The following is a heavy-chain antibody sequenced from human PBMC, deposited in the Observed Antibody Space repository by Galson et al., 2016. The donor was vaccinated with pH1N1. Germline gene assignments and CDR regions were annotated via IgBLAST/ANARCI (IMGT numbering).Heavy chain of an antibody. V-gene: IGHV1-8*01. J-gene: IGHJ4*02. D-gene: IGHD4-17*01. Sequence: SVKVSCKASGYTFTSYDINWVRQATGQGLEWMRWMNPNSGNTGYAQKFQGRVTMTRNTSISTAYMELSSPRSEDTAVYYCARSGGYGENFDYWGQGTLVTVSS. CDR2: MNPNSGNT. CDR1: GYTFTSYD. CDR3: ARSGGYGENFDY.